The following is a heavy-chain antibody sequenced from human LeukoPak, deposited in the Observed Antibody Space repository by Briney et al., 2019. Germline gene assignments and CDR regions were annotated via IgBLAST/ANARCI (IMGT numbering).Heavy chain of an antibody. Sequence: GGSLRLSGAASGFTFSTYTMAWFRQAPGGGLEWVSGISDNGGRTYYADSVKGRFAISRDDSKSTLYLQMNSLRGEDTAVYYCAKDFGRNLGGPGYWGRGTLVIVSS. CDR1: GFTFSTYT. J-gene: IGHJ4*02. D-gene: IGHD1-14*01. V-gene: IGHV3-23*01. CDR2: ISDNGGRT. CDR3: AKDFGRNLGGPGY.